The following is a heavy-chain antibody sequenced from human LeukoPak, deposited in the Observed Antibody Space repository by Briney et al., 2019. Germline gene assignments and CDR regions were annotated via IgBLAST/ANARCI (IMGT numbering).Heavy chain of an antibody. CDR1: GYTFTSYG. CDR3: ARVWVSRDYGDGSVDY. D-gene: IGHD4-17*01. CDR2: ISAYNGNT. J-gene: IGHJ4*02. V-gene: IGHV1-18*01. Sequence: ASVNVSCKSSGYTFTSYGISWVRQAPGQGLEWMGWISAYNGNTNYAQKLQGRVTMTTDTSTSTAYMELRSLRSDDTAVYYCARVWVSRDYGDGSVDYWGQGTLVTVSS.